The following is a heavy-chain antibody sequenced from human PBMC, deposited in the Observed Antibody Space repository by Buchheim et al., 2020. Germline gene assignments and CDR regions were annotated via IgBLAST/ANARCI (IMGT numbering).Heavy chain of an antibody. D-gene: IGHD3-22*01. CDR3: ARDVITYYYDSSGPHDRLDYFDY. Sequence: QVQLVQSGAEVKKPGASVRVSCKASGYTFPSYGISWVRQAPGQGLEWVGWISGYNGNTNYGQNFLGRVTMTTDTSTTTAYLEVRSLRSDDTAVYYCARDVITYYYDSSGPHDRLDYFDYWGQGTL. CDR2: ISGYNGNT. CDR1: GYTFPSYG. J-gene: IGHJ4*02. V-gene: IGHV1-18*01.